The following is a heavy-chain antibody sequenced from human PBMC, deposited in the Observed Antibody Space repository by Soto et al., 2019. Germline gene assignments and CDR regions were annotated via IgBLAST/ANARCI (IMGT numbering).Heavy chain of an antibody. Sequence: GWSLHLCCVVSGVSVCATSIVWVRQATGKGLEWVSLMHRGGTTDNADSVKGRFTTSRDKSKNTLYLHMNGLRVEDTAVYYCARVNTTLVDHFDCWGQGTPVTVSS. D-gene: IGHD5-18*01. CDR2: MHRGGTT. CDR3: ARVNTTLVDHFDC. CDR1: GVSVCATS. J-gene: IGHJ4*02. V-gene: IGHV3-53*01.